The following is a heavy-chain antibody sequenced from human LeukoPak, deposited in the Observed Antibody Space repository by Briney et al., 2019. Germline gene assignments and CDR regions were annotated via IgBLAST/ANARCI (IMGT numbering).Heavy chain of an antibody. V-gene: IGHV3-23*01. CDR2: ISGSGGST. J-gene: IGHJ4*02. CDR1: GFTFSSYA. D-gene: IGHD3-16*01. Sequence: PGGSLRLSCAASGFTFSSYAMSWVRQAPGKGLEWVSAISGSGGSTYYADSVKGRFTISRDNSKNTLYLQMNSLRAEDTAVYYCAKDLYGGASRSYYFDYWGQGTLVTVSS. CDR3: AKDLYGGASRSYYFDY.